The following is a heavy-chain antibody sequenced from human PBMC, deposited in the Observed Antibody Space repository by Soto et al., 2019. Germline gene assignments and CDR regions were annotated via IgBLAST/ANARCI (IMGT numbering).Heavy chain of an antibody. J-gene: IGHJ4*02. CDR2: IYWDDDE. D-gene: IGHD2-2*01. CDR3: AHGSCSSADCYPNPYLDY. Sequence: QITLKESGPTLVKPTQTLTLTCTFSRFSLSTTAEGVGRIRQPPGKALEWLALIYWDDDERYSPSLKSRLTITKDTSKNQVVLTMTNVDPVDTATYYCAHGSCSSADCYPNPYLDYWGQGILVTVSS. V-gene: IGHV2-5*02. CDR1: RFSLSTTAEG.